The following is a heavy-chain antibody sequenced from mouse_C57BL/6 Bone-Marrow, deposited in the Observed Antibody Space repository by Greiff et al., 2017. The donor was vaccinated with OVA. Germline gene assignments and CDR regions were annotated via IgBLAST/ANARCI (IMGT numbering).Heavy chain of an antibody. V-gene: IGHV14-3*01. J-gene: IGHJ2*01. D-gene: IGHD2-5*01. CDR1: GYTFTSYG. CDR2: IDPANGNT. Sequence: VQLQQSGAELARPGASVKLSCKASGYTFTSYGISWVKQRPEQGLEWIGRIDPANGNTKYAPKFQGKATITADTSSNTAYLQLSSLTSEDTAIYYCARGSYYSNYVFDYWGQGTTLTVSS. CDR3: ARGSYYSNYVFDY.